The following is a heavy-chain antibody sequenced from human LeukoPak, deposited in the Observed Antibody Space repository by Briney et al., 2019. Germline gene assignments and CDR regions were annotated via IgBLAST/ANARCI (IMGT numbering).Heavy chain of an antibody. CDR1: GGSFSAYY. D-gene: IGHD1-26*01. CDR3: ASDVGATTWGVWDY. Sequence: SETLSLTCAVYGGSFSAYYWSWIRQPPGEGLEWIGEINHSGSTYYNPSLKSRVTISVDTSKNQFSLKLSSVTAADTAVYYCASDVGATTWGVWDYWGQGTLVTVSS. V-gene: IGHV4-34*01. J-gene: IGHJ4*02. CDR2: INHSGST.